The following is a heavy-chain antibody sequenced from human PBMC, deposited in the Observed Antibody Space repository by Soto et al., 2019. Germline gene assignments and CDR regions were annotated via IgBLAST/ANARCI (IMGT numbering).Heavy chain of an antibody. D-gene: IGHD3-22*01. V-gene: IGHV4-31*11. J-gene: IGHJ4*02. Sequence: PSETLSLTCAVSGGSISSGDYYWNWIRQHPGKGLEWIGYIYYSGSTYYNPSLKSRVTISVDTSKNQFSLKLSSVTAADTAVYYCARGQMYYYDSSPLGFGYWGQGTLVTVSS. CDR1: GGSISSGDYY. CDR3: ARGQMYYYDSSPLGFGY. CDR2: IYYSGST.